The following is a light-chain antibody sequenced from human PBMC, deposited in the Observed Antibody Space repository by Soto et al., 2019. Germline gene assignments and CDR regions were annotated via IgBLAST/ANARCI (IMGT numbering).Light chain of an antibody. J-gene: IGKJ1*01. CDR1: QGISSY. CDR3: QQYNSYS. CDR2: AAS. V-gene: IGKV1-9*01. Sequence: DIQLTQSPSFLSASVGDRVTIPCRASQGISSYLAWYQQKPGKAPKLLIYAASTLQSGVPSRFSGSGSGTEFTLTISSLQPDDFATYYCQQYNSYSFGQGTKVDIK.